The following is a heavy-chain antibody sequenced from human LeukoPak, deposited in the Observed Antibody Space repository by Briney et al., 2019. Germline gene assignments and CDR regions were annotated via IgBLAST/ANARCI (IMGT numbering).Heavy chain of an antibody. D-gene: IGHD3-22*01. Sequence: GASVKVSCKASGYTFTRYYMHWVRQAPGQGLEWMGMINPSGGDTTYAQKLQGRVTMTRGTSISTAYMELSGLRSDDTAVYHCARASYDNSLRIDDYWGQGILVTVSS. CDR3: ARASYDNSLRIDDY. V-gene: IGHV1-2*02. J-gene: IGHJ4*02. CDR2: INPSGGDT. CDR1: GYTFTRYY.